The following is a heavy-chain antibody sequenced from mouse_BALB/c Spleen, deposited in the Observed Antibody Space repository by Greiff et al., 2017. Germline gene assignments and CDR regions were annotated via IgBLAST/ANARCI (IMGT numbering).Heavy chain of an antibody. D-gene: IGHD2-1*01. Sequence: EVNVVESGGGLVKPGGSLKLSCAASGFAFSSYDMSWVRQTPEKRLEWVAYISSGGGSTYYPDTVKGRFTISRDNAKNTLYLQMSSLKSEDTAMYYCARHEDGNYVWFAYWGQGTLVTVSA. CDR3: ARHEDGNYVWFAY. V-gene: IGHV5-12-1*01. J-gene: IGHJ3*01. CDR2: ISSGGGST. CDR1: GFAFSSYD.